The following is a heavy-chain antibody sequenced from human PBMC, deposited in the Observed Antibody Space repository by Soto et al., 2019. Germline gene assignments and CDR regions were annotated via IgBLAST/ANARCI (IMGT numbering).Heavy chain of an antibody. J-gene: IGHJ5*02. CDR2: IYYNGVT. CDR3: VRDLTVGGFFDP. D-gene: IGHD2-21*02. Sequence: YHWTGFRQLLGKRLEWMGYIYYNGVTNYNPSLRSRVTMSVDTSKNHFSLKLNSVTAADTAVYYFVRDLTVGGFFDPWSQVTLV. V-gene: IGHV4-61*03. CDR1: YH.